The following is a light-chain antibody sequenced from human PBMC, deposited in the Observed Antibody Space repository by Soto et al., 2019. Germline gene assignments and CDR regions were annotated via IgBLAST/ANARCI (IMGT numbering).Light chain of an antibody. CDR2: RAS. J-gene: IGKJ2*01. V-gene: IGKV1-5*03. Sequence: DIQMTQSPSTLSASVGDRVTITWRASQSIDRWLAWYQQKPGKAPKLLIYRASSLESGVPSRFSGSGSGTEFTLTISSLQPDDFATYYCQQYKTYMYNFAQGTKLEIK. CDR3: QQYKTYMYN. CDR1: QSIDRW.